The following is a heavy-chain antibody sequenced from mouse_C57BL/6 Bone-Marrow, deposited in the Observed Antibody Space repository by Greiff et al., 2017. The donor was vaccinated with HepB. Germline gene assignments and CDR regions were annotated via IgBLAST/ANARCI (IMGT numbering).Heavy chain of an antibody. Sequence: QVQLQQPGAELVRPGSSVKLSCKASGYTFTSYWMDWVKQRPGQGLEWIGNIYPSDSETHYNQKFKDKATLTVDKSSSTAYMQLSSLTSEDSAVYYCARGQVDYTLDYWGQGTTLTVSS. J-gene: IGHJ2*01. V-gene: IGHV1-61*01. CDR1: GYTFTSYW. D-gene: IGHD2-4*01. CDR3: ARGQVDYTLDY. CDR2: IYPSDSET.